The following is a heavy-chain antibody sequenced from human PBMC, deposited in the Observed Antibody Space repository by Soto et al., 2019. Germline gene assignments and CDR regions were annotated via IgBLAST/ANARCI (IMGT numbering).Heavy chain of an antibody. J-gene: IGHJ6*02. CDR1: GYTFTRYG. V-gene: IGHV1-18*01. CDR2: ISGYNGDT. CDR3: AKNGQPPYYYYGLDV. Sequence: QGHLVQSGAEVKKPGASVKVSCKASGYTFTRYGISWVRQAPGQGLEWMGWISGYNGDTNYAQNLQDRVTMTIDTSTTTAYMELRSLTSDDTVVYYCAKNGQPPYYYYGLDVWGQVTTVTVSS. D-gene: IGHD2-8*01.